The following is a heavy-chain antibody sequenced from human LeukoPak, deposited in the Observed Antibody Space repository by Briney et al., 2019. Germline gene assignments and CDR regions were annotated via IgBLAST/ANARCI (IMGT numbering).Heavy chain of an antibody. D-gene: IGHD6-13*01. CDR1: GFTFDDYG. V-gene: IGHV3-20*04. Sequence: GGSLRLSCAASGFTFDDYGMSWVRQAPGKGLEWVSGINWNGGSTGYADSVKGRFTISRDNAKNSLYLQMNSLRAEDTAVYYCARSTSAAGTWPYYYYVDVWGKGTTVTVSS. CDR3: ARSTSAAGTWPYYYYVDV. CDR2: INWNGGST. J-gene: IGHJ6*03.